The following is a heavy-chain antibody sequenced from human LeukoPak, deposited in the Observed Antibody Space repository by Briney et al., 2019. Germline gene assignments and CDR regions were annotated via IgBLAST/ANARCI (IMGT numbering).Heavy chain of an antibody. Sequence: GGSLRLSCAASGFTFSSYGMHWVRQAPGKGLEWVAFIRYDGSNKYYADSVKGRFTISRDNSKNTLYLQMNSLRAEDTAVYYCAKDSGEGDSSGALDYWGQGTLVTVSS. V-gene: IGHV3-30*02. CDR1: GFTFSSYG. J-gene: IGHJ4*02. CDR2: IRYDGSNK. D-gene: IGHD3-22*01. CDR3: AKDSGEGDSSGALDY.